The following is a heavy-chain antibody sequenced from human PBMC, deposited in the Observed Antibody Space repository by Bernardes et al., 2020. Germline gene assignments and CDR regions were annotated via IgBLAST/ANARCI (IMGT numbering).Heavy chain of an antibody. CDR3: ARALGYCSGGSCYSSWFDP. CDR1: GGSFSGYY. V-gene: IGHV4-34*01. D-gene: IGHD2-15*01. J-gene: IGHJ5*02. CDR2: INHSGST. Sequence: SETLSLTCAVYGGSFSGYYWSWIRQPPGKGLEWIGEINHSGSTNYNPSLKSRVTISVDTSKNQFSLKLSSVTAADTAVYYCARALGYCSGGSCYSSWFDPWGHGTLVTVSS.